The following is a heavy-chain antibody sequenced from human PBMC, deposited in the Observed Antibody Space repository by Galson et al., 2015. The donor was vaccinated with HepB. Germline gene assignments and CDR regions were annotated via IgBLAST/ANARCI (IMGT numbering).Heavy chain of an antibody. Sequence: SLRLSCAASGFTFSSYWMSWVRQAPGKGLEWVSSISSSSSYIYYADSVKGRFTISRDNAKNSLYLQMNSLRAEDTAVYYCARDEGYSYGSYMDWGQGTLVTVSS. V-gene: IGHV3-21*01. CDR1: GFTFSSYW. J-gene: IGHJ4*02. D-gene: IGHD5-18*01. CDR2: ISSSSSYI. CDR3: ARDEGYSYGSYMD.